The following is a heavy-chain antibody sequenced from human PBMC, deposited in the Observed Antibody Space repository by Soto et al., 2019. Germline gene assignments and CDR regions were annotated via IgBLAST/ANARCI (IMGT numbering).Heavy chain of an antibody. CDR1: GGSISSGNYY. CDR2: IYYNGNT. J-gene: IGHJ3*02. V-gene: IGHV4-30-4*01. CDR3: ARDRGTVPHAVAFDI. D-gene: IGHD4-17*01. Sequence: QVQLQESGPGLVKPSQTLSLTCNVSGGSISSGNYYWSWIRQPPGKGLEWLGYIYYNGNTYYNPSHKSRLTVSVDTHKNQCSLNLSSVTAADTAVYYCARDRGTVPHAVAFDIWGQGTMVTVSS.